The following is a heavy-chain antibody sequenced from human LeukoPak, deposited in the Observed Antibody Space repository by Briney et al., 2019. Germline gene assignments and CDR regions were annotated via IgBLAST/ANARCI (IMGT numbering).Heavy chain of an antibody. CDR2: IYYSGST. CDR1: GGSISSYY. Sequence: SETLSLTCTVSGGSISSYYWSWIRQPPGKGLEWIGYIYYSGSTNYNPSLKSRVTISVDTSKDQFSLKLSSVTAADTAVYYCARDNWNYGSSMDVWGQGTTVTVSS. D-gene: IGHD1-7*01. J-gene: IGHJ6*02. V-gene: IGHV4-59*01. CDR3: ARDNWNYGSSMDV.